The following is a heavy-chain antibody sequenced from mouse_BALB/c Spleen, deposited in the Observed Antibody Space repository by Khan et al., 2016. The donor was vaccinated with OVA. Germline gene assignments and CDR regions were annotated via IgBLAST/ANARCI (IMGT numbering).Heavy chain of an antibody. Sequence: QIQLVQSGPDLKKPGETVKISCKASGYIFTNYGINWVKQAPGKGLKWMGWIYTYTGEPTYVDDFKGRFAFSLETSASTAYLQINNLKNEDTATYCCARGGRRAMDNWGQGTSVTVSS. CDR1: GYIFTNYG. CDR3: ARGGRRAMDN. D-gene: IGHD3-3*01. CDR2: IYTYTGEP. J-gene: IGHJ4*01. V-gene: IGHV9-3-1*01.